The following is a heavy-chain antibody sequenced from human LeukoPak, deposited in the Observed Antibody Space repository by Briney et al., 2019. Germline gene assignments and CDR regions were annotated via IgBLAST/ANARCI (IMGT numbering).Heavy chain of an antibody. CDR1: GFTFSNYG. D-gene: IGHD3-16*01. CDR3: ASGSGIWYSYMDV. J-gene: IGHJ6*03. CDR2: ISSYNGNK. V-gene: IGHV1-18*01. Sequence: EASVKVSCKASGFTFSNYGISWVRQAPGQGLEWVACISSYNGNKNYAHKVQGRFTMTTDKSKNTAYIEMKNLRPDDTAVYYCASGSGIWYSYMDVWGKGTPVTVSS.